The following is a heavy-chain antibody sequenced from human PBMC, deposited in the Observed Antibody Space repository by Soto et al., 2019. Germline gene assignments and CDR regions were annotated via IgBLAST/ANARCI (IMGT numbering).Heavy chain of an antibody. CDR1: GGSISSGGYY. J-gene: IGHJ4*02. V-gene: IGHV4-31*03. CDR2: IYYSGST. D-gene: IGHD3-3*01. Sequence: SETLSLTCTVSGGSISSGGYYRSWIRQHPGKGLEWIGYIYYSGSTYYNPSLKSRVTISVDTSKNQLSLKLSSVTAADTAVYYCARVKVWSGYYHFDYWGQGTLVTVSS. CDR3: ARVKVWSGYYHFDY.